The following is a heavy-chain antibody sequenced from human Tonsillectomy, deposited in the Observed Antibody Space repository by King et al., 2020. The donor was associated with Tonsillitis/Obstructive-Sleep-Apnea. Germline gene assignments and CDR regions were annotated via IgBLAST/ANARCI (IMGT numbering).Heavy chain of an antibody. CDR1: GGSFSGYY. Sequence: VQLQQWGAGLLKPSETLFLTCAVYGGSFSGYYWSWIRQPPGKGLEWIGEINHSGSTNYNPSLKSRVTISVDTSKNQFSLKASSVTAADTAVYYCARVAAVPTAILYYYYGMDVWGQGTTVTVSS. J-gene: IGHJ6*02. D-gene: IGHD2-2*02. CDR3: ARVAAVPTAILYYYYGMDV. CDR2: INHSGST. V-gene: IGHV4-34*01.